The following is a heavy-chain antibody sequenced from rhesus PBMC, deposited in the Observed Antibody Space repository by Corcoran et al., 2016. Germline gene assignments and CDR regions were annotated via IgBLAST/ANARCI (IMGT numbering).Heavy chain of an antibody. CDR1: GGSISDSYR. D-gene: IGHD4-23*01. CDR2: ISDSRTMT. J-gene: IGHJ4*01. CDR3: ANFPTINTVTTSSDS. V-gene: IGHV4S10*01. Sequence: QVQLQESGPGVVKPSETLSLTCAVSGGSISDSYRWSWTSQTPGKGLEWIGYISDSRTMTNYNPSLRSRVTISKDTSKTQFSLKLSSVTAADTAVYYCANFPTINTVTTSSDSWGQGVLSPSPQ.